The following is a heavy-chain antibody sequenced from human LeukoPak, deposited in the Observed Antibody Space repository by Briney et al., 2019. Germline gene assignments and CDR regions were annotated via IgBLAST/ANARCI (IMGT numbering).Heavy chain of an antibody. CDR2: ISSSSSYI. D-gene: IGHD5-18*01. V-gene: IGHV3-21*01. CDR3: ARDVGGYCYGYSY. Sequence: PGGSLRLSCAASGFTFSSYSMNWVRQAPGKGLEWVSSISSSSSYIYYADSVKGRFTISRDNAKNSLYLQMNSLRAEDTAVYYCARDVGGYCYGYSYWGQGTLVTVSS. J-gene: IGHJ4*02. CDR1: GFTFSSYS.